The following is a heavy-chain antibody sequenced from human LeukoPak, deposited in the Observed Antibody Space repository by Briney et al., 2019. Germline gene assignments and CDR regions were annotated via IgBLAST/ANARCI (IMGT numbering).Heavy chain of an antibody. Sequence: ASVKVSRKASGYTFTASYLHCVRQAPRQGREWMGWINPNSGGTNYAQKSQGRVTMTRDTSISTAYMELSRLRSDDTAVYYYSSQEMATISYYFYYYMDVWGKGTTVTVSS. CDR2: INPNSGGT. J-gene: IGHJ6*03. CDR1: GYTFTASY. V-gene: IGHV1-2*02. D-gene: IGHD5-24*01. CDR3: SSQEMATISYYFYYYMDV.